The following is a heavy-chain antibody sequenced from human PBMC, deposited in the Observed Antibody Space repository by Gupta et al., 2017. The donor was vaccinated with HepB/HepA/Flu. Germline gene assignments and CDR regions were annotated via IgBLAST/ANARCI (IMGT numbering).Heavy chain of an antibody. V-gene: IGHV1-2*02. Sequence: QVQLVQSGAEVKKPGASVKVSCKASGYTFTGYYMHWVRQAPGQGLEWMGWINPNSGGTNYAQKLQGRVTMTRDTSISTAYMELSRLRSEDTAVYYCARYLDATGTRGARGFDPWGQGTLVTVYS. CDR3: ARYLDATGTRGARGFDP. CDR1: GYTFTGYY. CDR2: INPNSGGT. J-gene: IGHJ5*02. D-gene: IGHD4-17*01.